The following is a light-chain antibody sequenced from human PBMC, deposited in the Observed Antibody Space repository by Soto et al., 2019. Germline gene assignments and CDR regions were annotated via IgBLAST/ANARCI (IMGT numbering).Light chain of an antibody. Sequence: SYELTQPPSVSVSPGQTASITCGGDNIGTKSVHWYQQRPGQAPVLVVYDDKKRPSGIPERFSGSNSGNTATLTISRVETGDEADYYCRVCERSSDHNFVFGDGTKVTLL. CDR3: RVCERSSDHNFV. V-gene: IGLV3-21*02. CDR2: DDK. J-gene: IGLJ1*01. CDR1: NIGTKS.